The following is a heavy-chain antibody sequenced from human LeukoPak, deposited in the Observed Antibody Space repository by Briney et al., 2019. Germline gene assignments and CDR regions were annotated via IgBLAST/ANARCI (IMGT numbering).Heavy chain of an antibody. V-gene: IGHV4-30-2*01. CDR1: GGSISSGGYY. Sequence: PSETLSLTCTVSGGSISSGGYYWSWIRQPPGKGLEWIGYIYHSGSTYYNPSLKSRVTISVDRSKNQFSLKLSSVTAADTAVYYCARGVRYQLHDYWGQGTLVTVSS. CDR3: ARGVRYQLHDY. D-gene: IGHD2-2*01. J-gene: IGHJ4*02. CDR2: IYHSGST.